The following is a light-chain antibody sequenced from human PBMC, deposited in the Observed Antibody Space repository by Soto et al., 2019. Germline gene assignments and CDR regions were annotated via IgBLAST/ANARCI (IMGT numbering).Light chain of an antibody. CDR3: QQRDKWPVT. Sequence: EVVLTQSPATLSLSLGERATLSCTASQRVSSHLAWYQQKPGQAPRLLIYDASNRATGIPARFSGSGSGTDFTLSISSLEPEDFAVYYCQQRDKWPVTFGGGTKVEFK. V-gene: IGKV3-11*01. J-gene: IGKJ4*01. CDR2: DAS. CDR1: QRVSSH.